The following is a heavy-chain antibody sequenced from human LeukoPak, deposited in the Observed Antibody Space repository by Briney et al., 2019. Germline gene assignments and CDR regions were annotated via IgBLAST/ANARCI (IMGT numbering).Heavy chain of an antibody. CDR1: GGSISSYY. J-gene: IGHJ6*03. V-gene: IGHV4-59*01. Sequence: KPSETMSLTCTVSGGSISSYYWSWIRQPPGKGLEWIGYIYYSGSTNYNPSLKSRVTISVDTSKNQFSLKLSSVTAADTAVYYCAGSVGSGYYGYYYYYYMDVWGKGTTVTVSS. D-gene: IGHD3-3*01. CDR2: IYYSGST. CDR3: AGSVGSGYYGYYYYYYMDV.